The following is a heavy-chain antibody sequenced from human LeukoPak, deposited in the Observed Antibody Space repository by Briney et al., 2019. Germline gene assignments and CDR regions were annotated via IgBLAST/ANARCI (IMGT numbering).Heavy chain of an antibody. Sequence: GGSLRLSCAASGFTFSSYDMHWVRQAPGKGLEWVAFIWSDGSNKYYADSVKGRFTISRDNSKNTLYLQMNSLRAEDTAVYYCAKDPHPGSYHYYFDYWGQGTLITVSS. J-gene: IGHJ4*02. D-gene: IGHD1-26*01. CDR2: IWSDGSNK. V-gene: IGHV3-30*02. CDR1: GFTFSSYD. CDR3: AKDPHPGSYHYYFDY.